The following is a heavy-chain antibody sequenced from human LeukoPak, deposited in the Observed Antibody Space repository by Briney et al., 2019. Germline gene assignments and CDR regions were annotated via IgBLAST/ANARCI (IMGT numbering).Heavy chain of an antibody. CDR1: GGSISSSSYY. D-gene: IGHD2-21*02. J-gene: IGHJ3*02. Sequence: SETLSLTCTVSGGSISSSSYYWGWIRQPPGKPLEWIGSLYYSGSTYYNPSLKSRVTISVDTSKNQFSLKLSSVTAADTAVYYCARYLRNCGGDCPTHDAFDIWGQGTMVTVSS. CDR3: ARYLRNCGGDCPTHDAFDI. V-gene: IGHV4-39*01. CDR2: LYYSGST.